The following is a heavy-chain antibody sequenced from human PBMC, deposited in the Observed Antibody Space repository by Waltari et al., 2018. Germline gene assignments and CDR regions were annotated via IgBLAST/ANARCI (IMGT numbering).Heavy chain of an antibody. CDR2: IYYSGST. CDR1: GGSISSGDYY. V-gene: IGHV4-30-4*08. D-gene: IGHD2-15*01. Sequence: QVQLQESGPGLVKPSQTLSLTCTVSGGSISSGDYYWSWIRKPPGKGLEWIGYIYYSGSTYYNPSLKSRVTISVDTSKNQFSLKLSSVTAADTAVYYCARSGYSSGGSCYTRYYYYMDVWGKGTTVTVSS. J-gene: IGHJ6*03. CDR3: ARSGYSSGGSCYTRYYYYMDV.